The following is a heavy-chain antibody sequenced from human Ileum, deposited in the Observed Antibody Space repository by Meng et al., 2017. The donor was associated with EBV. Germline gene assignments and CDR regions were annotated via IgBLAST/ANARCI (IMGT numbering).Heavy chain of an antibody. CDR1: GYTFTSYD. CDR2: MNPNRGTT. V-gene: IGHV1-8*01. J-gene: IGHJ4*02. D-gene: IGHD6-19*01. CDR3: ATGVADFEY. Sequence: VQRVQSGAEVKTPGASVKVSCKASGYTFTSYDINWVRQGTGQGLEWMGWMNPNRGTTGYAQKFQGRVTMTRNISKSTAYMDLSSLRSEDTAVYYCATGVADFEYWGQGTLVTVSS.